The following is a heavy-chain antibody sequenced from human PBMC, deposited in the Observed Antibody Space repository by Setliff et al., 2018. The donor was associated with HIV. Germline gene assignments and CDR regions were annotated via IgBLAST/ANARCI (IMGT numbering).Heavy chain of an antibody. CDR3: AREEGSGDGCNSGGAFDI. CDR2: IIPILGIA. V-gene: IGHV1-69*10. Sequence: SVKVSCKASGYTFTSYGISWMRQAPGQGLEWMGGIIPILGIANYAQKFQGRVTITADKSTSTAYMELSSLRSEDTAVYYCAREEGSGDGCNSGGAFDIWGQGTMVTVSS. CDR1: GYTFTSYG. D-gene: IGHD3-16*01. J-gene: IGHJ3*02.